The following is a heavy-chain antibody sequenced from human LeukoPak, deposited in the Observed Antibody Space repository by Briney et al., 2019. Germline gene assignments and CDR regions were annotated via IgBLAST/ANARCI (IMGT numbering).Heavy chain of an antibody. J-gene: IGHJ4*02. D-gene: IGHD2-21*02. Sequence: GESLKISCKGSGYSFTSYWIGWVRQMPGKRLEWMGIIYPGDSDTRYSPSFQGQVTISADKSISTAYLQWSSLKASDTAMYYCARHLFAYCGGDCYSAIGYWGQGTLVTVSS. CDR1: GYSFTSYW. CDR3: ARHLFAYCGGDCYSAIGY. V-gene: IGHV5-51*01. CDR2: IYPGDSDT.